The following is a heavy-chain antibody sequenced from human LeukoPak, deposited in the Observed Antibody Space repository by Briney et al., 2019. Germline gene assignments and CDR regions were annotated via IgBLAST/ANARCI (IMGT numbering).Heavy chain of an antibody. CDR2: IWYDVTKK. D-gene: IGHD4-11*01. CDR1: GFSFGGYS. J-gene: IGHJ4*02. CDR3: ARDSNYGSFDY. Sequence: GGSLRLSCAASGFSFGGYSMHWVRQAPGKGLEWVAVIWYDVTKKFYVDSVKGRFTISSDNSKSTLFLQMNSLRAEDTAVYYCARDSNYGSFDYWGQGTLVTVSS. V-gene: IGHV3-33*01.